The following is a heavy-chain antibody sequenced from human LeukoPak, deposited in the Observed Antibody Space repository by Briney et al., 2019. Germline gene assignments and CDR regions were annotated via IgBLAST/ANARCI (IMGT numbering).Heavy chain of an antibody. J-gene: IGHJ4*02. Sequence: GGSLRLSCAASGFTFSSYGMHWVRQAPGKGLEWVAFIRYDGSNKYYADSVKGRFTISRHNSKNTLYLQMNSLRAEDTAVYYCAKEALKGIAAAGPFDYWGQGTLVTVSS. V-gene: IGHV3-30*02. D-gene: IGHD6-13*01. CDR1: GFTFSSYG. CDR2: IRYDGSNK. CDR3: AKEALKGIAAAGPFDY.